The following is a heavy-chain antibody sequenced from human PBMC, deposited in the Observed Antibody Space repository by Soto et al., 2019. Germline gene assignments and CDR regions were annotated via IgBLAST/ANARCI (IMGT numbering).Heavy chain of an antibody. D-gene: IGHD3-10*02. J-gene: IGHJ5*01. CDR1: GGSISSYY. CDR3: ASMIGDPVLSFDS. Sequence: QVQLQESGPGLVKPSETLSLTCTVSGGSISSYYWSWIRQPPGKGLEWIGFIFYRGSTSYNPSLKCRVTISIDASEYQFYLKLNSVTAAAPAVYYCASMIGDPVLSFDSWGQGTLVAVSS. V-gene: IGHV4-59*01. CDR2: IFYRGST.